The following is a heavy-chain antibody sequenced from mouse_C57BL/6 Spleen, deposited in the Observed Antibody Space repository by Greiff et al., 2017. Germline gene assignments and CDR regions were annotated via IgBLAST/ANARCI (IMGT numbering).Heavy chain of an antibody. Sequence: QVQLQQSGPELVKPGASVKISCKASGYAFSSSWMNWVKQRPGQGLEWIGRIYPGDGDTNYNGKFKGKATLTVDTSSSTAYMQLSSLTSEDSAVYCCARWWAIDYWGQGTSVTVSS. CDR1: GYAFSSSW. CDR3: ARWWAIDY. D-gene: IGHD1-1*02. V-gene: IGHV1-82*01. J-gene: IGHJ4*01. CDR2: IYPGDGDT.